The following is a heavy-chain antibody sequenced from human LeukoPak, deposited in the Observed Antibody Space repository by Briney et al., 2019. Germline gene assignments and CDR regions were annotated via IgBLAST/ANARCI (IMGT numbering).Heavy chain of an antibody. Sequence: AETLSLTCAVYGGSFSGYYWSWIRQPPGKGLEWIGEINHSGSTNYNPSQKRRGTISVDTYKNQLALERSSVTAAGTAVYYCARGYDFWSGYSFDYWGQGTLVTVSS. CDR3: ARGYDFWSGYSFDY. J-gene: IGHJ4*02. CDR2: INHSGST. V-gene: IGHV4-34*01. D-gene: IGHD3-3*01. CDR1: GGSFSGYY.